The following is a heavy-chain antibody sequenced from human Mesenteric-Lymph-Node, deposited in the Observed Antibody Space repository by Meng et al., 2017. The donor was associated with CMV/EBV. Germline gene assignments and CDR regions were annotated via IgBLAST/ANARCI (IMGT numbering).Heavy chain of an antibody. CDR1: GFPFDDYG. CDR3: ARDVLRYCSGTNCYFY. J-gene: IGHJ4*02. V-gene: IGHV3-20*04. CDR2: ISGSGGST. D-gene: IGHD2-2*01. Sequence: LSLTCAASGFPFDDYGMSWVRQAPGKGLEWVSAISGSGGSTYYADSVKGRFTISRDNAKNSLYLQMNSLRAEDTAVYYCARDVLRYCSGTNCYFYWGQGTLVTVSS.